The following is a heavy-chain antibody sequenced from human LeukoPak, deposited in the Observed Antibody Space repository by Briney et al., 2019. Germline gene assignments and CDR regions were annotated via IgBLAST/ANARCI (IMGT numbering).Heavy chain of an antibody. CDR1: GGTFSSYA. J-gene: IGHJ4*02. V-gene: IGHV1-69*04. CDR2: IIPILGIA. CDR3: AREGGITMIVNPPDY. D-gene: IGHD3-22*01. Sequence: SVKVSCKASGGTFSSYAISWVRQAPGQGLEWMGRIIPILGIANYAQKFQGRVTITADKSTSTAYMELSSLRSEDTAVYYCAREGGITMIVNPPDYWGQGTLVTVSS.